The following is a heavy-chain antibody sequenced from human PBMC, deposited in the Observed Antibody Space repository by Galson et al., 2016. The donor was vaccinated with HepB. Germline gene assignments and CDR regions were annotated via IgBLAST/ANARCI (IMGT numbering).Heavy chain of an antibody. J-gene: IGHJ4*02. Sequence: SLRLPGAASGFSFSNPGMSWVRQAPGRGLEWVSGITRSCDATHYADFVKGRFTISRDNSKDTLYLYMNNLTAGDTAIYYCGKHGGFDYWGQGALVTVSS. CDR1: GFSFSNPG. CDR3: GKHGGFDY. D-gene: IGHD3-16*01. CDR2: ITRSCDAT. V-gene: IGHV3-23*01.